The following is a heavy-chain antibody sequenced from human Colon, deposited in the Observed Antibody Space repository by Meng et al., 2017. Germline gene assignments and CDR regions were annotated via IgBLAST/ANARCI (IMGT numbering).Heavy chain of an antibody. CDR3: AKYYEGYYGSSGTGRYYYYYGMDV. V-gene: IGHV3-23*01. D-gene: IGHD3-22*01. CDR2: ISGSGGST. J-gene: IGHJ6*02. CDR1: GFTFSSYA. Sequence: GESLKISCAASGFTFSSYAMSWVRQAPGKGLEWVSAISGSGGSTYYADSVKGRFTISRDNSKNTLYLQMNSLRAEDTAVYYCAKYYEGYYGSSGTGRYYYYYGMDVWGQGTTVTVSS.